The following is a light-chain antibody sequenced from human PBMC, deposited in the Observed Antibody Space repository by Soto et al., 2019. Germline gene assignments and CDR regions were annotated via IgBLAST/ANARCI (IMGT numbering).Light chain of an antibody. CDR3: QQYNSWPPIT. CDR2: SAS. J-gene: IGKJ5*01. Sequence: DVQMTQSPSSLSASVGDRVTITCRASQGISNFVAWYQQIAGKVPKLLIHSASTLQSGVPSRFSGSGSGTEFTLTISSLQSEDFVVYYCQQYNSWPPITFGQGTRLE. CDR1: QGISNF. V-gene: IGKV1-27*01.